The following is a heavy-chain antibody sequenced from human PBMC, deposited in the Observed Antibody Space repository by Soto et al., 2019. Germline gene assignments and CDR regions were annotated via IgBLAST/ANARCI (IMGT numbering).Heavy chain of an antibody. D-gene: IGHD3-10*01. Sequence: PSETLSLTCTVSVASMSEYFWSWIRQSPGKGLEWIGYIYYLGSTDYNPSLKSRVTISVDTSKRQFSLRLTSVTAADTAVYYCARDGYDGSGSPYPAFWGPGTQVSVS. CDR2: IYYLGST. V-gene: IGHV4-59*01. CDR1: VASMSEYF. J-gene: IGHJ3*01. CDR3: ARDGYDGSGSPYPAF.